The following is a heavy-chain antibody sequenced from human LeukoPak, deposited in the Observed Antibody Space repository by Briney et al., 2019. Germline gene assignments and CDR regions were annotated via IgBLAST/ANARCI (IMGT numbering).Heavy chain of an antibody. J-gene: IGHJ4*02. CDR1: GFTSISNW. D-gene: IGHD1-1*01. CDR2: ISQDGTES. CDR3: ARDSTGTVFDL. V-gene: IGHV3-7*04. Sequence: RRSLRLSCVASGFTSISNWITWVRQAPGEGLEWVAQISQDGTESYSVDSVRGRFTISRDNAKNSVYLQMNSLRPEDTAVYYCARDSTGTVFDLWGQGTLVTVSS.